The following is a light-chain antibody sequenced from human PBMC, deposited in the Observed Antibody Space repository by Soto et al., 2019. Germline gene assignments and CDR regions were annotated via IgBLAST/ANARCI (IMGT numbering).Light chain of an antibody. CDR1: ESVGSN. CDR3: QQYNSWPRT. J-gene: IGKJ1*01. V-gene: IGKV3-15*01. Sequence: EVVMTQSPATLSVSPGERATFSCRASESVGSNLAWYQQKPGQAPILLIYTTSTRASGVPAMFSGSGSGTEFTLTINSLQTEDFGLYYCQQYNSWPRTFGQGTKVDI. CDR2: TTS.